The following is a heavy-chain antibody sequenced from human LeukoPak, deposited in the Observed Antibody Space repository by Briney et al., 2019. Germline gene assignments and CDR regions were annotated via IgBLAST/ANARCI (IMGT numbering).Heavy chain of an antibody. Sequence: GASVKVSCKASGYTFTGYYMHWVRQAPGQGLEWMGWINPNSGGTNYAQKSQGRVTMTRDTSISTAYMELSRLRSDDTAVYYCARAAGLTYYDILTLDYWGQGTLVTVSS. CDR2: INPNSGGT. CDR3: ARAAGLTYYDILTLDY. CDR1: GYTFTGYY. V-gene: IGHV1-2*02. D-gene: IGHD3-9*01. J-gene: IGHJ4*02.